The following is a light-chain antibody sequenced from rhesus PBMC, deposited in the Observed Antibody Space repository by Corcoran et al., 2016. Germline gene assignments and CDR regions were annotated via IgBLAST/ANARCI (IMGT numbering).Light chain of an antibody. CDR2: RTS. CDR3: QQHDNSPWT. CDR1: QGINNW. V-gene: IGKV1-69*01. Sequence: DIQMTQSPSSLSASVGDRVTITCRASQGINNWLAWYQQKPGKAPKLLNYRTSNLEIGVPSRFSGSGAGTDFTLTSSSLQPEDSATYYCQQHDNSPWTFGQGTKVEIK. J-gene: IGKJ1*01.